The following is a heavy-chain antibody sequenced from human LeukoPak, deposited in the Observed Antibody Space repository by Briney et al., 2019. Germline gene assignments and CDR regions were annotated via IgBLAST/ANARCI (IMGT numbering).Heavy chain of an antibody. J-gene: IGHJ4*02. Sequence: GGSLRLSCAASGFIFSSAWMSWVRQAPGKGLEWVGHIKTKTDGGTTDYAAPVKGRFTISRDDSKNTVYLQMNSLKTEDTAVYYCTTTHYNFGDLDHWGQGALVTVSS. D-gene: IGHD3-3*01. CDR2: IKTKTDGGTT. V-gene: IGHV3-15*01. CDR1: GFIFSSAW. CDR3: TTTHYNFGDLDH.